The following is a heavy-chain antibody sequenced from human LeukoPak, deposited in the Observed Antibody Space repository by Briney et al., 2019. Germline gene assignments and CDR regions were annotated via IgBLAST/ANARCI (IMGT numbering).Heavy chain of an antibody. CDR1: GFTFSSYS. D-gene: IGHD2-15*01. J-gene: IGHJ4*02. Sequence: GGSLRLSCAASGFTFSSYSMNWVRQAPGKGLEWVSYISSGGSTIYYAGSVKGRFTISRDNAKNSLYLQMNSLRAEDTAVYYCARDSVVDYWGQGTLVTVSS. V-gene: IGHV3-48*01. CDR3: ARDSVVDY. CDR2: ISSGGSTI.